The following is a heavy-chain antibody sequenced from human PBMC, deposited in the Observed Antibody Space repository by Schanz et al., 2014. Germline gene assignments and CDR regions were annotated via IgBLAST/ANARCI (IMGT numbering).Heavy chain of an antibody. CDR1: GGTFSSYT. CDR3: ASSGAGYSSSWDFDY. Sequence: QVQLVQSEAEVKKPGSSVKVSCKASGGTFSSYTISWVRQAPGQGLEWMGRIIPSLGLAKYEQKFQDKVTITADKSTFTAYMDVSSLRSEDTAVYYCASSGAGYSSSWDFDYWGQGTLXTVSS. D-gene: IGHD6-13*01. J-gene: IGHJ4*02. V-gene: IGHV1-69*02. CDR2: IIPSLGLA.